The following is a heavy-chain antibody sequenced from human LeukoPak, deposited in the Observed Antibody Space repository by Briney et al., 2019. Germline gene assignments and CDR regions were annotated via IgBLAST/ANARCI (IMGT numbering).Heavy chain of an antibody. CDR1: GYSFTSYW. Sequence: GESLKISCKGSGYSFTSYWIGWVGQMPGKGLEWMGIIYPGDSDTRYSPSFQGQVTISADKSISTAYLQWSSLKASDTAMYYCARHLYCSGGSCYSSDYWGQGTLVTVSS. V-gene: IGHV5-51*01. CDR2: IYPGDSDT. J-gene: IGHJ4*02. CDR3: ARHLYCSGGSCYSSDY. D-gene: IGHD2-15*01.